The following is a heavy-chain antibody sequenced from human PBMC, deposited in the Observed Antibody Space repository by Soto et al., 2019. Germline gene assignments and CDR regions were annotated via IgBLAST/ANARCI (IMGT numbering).Heavy chain of an antibody. CDR1: GFTFSNYW. CDR2: IRQEGSEK. J-gene: IGHJ4*02. V-gene: IGHV3-7*01. CDR3: ATTQSFDY. Sequence: EVQVVESGGGLVQPGGSLKLSCVASGFTFSNYWMSWVRQAPGKGLEWVANIRQEGSEKNFVDSVKGRFTISRDNAKNSVDLQMNSLRAEDTAVYYCATTQSFDYWGQGTLVTVSS.